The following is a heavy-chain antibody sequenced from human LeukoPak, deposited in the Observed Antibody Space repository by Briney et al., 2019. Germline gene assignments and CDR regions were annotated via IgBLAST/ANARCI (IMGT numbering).Heavy chain of an antibody. V-gene: IGHV1-24*01. CDR3: ALLMVRGVIGAFDI. Sequence: GSSVTVSRKGSGYTLTELSMHWVRQPPAKGLEWMGVFDPEDGETIYAQKFQGRLTMTEDTSTDTGYMELSRMRSEDTAVYYCALLMVRGVIGAFDIWGQGTMVTVSS. J-gene: IGHJ3*02. CDR2: FDPEDGET. CDR1: GYTLTELS. D-gene: IGHD3-10*01.